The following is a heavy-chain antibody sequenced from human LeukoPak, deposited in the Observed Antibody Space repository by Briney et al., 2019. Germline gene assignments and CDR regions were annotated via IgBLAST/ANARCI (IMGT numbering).Heavy chain of an antibody. CDR1: GFTFSIYA. J-gene: IGHJ4*02. CDR3: AKAFTGAVAGSRGPGY. Sequence: GRSLRLSCAASGFTFSIYAMSWVRQAPGKGLEWVSAISGSGGSTYYADSVKGRFTISRDNSKNTLYLQMNSLRAEDTAVYYCAKAFTGAVAGSRGPGYWGQGTLLTVSS. CDR2: ISGSGGST. V-gene: IGHV3-23*01. D-gene: IGHD6-19*01.